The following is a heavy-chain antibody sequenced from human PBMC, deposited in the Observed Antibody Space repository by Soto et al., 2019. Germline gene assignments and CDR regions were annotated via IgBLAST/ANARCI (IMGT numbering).Heavy chain of an antibody. V-gene: IGHV2-5*02. J-gene: IGHJ6*02. D-gene: IGHD2-21*01. CDR1: GFPLRSNGVG. CDR2: IYWDDDK. Sequence: GPKPVTQKRRLTLTCSLSGFPLRSNGVGVGWIRQPPGKALEWLALIYWDDDKRYSPSLRSRLTITKDTSKNQVVLTMTYMDPVDTATYYCVQSRCGCDCLQFYHARSYYGLGVWGQGTMGTGPS. CDR3: VQSRCGCDCLQFYHARSYYGLGV.